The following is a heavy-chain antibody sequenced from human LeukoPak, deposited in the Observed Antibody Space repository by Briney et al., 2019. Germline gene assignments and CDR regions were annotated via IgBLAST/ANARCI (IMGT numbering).Heavy chain of an antibody. Sequence: SETLSLTCTVSGVSISRGSHYWSWIRQPPGKGLEWIGYIYYSGSTNYNPSLKSRVTISVDTSKNQFSLKLRSVTAADTAVYYCARVSGYHWESFYDYWGQGTLVTVSS. D-gene: IGHD5-12*01. V-gene: IGHV4-61*01. CDR3: ARVSGYHWESFYDY. CDR2: IYYSGST. J-gene: IGHJ4*02. CDR1: GVSISRGSHY.